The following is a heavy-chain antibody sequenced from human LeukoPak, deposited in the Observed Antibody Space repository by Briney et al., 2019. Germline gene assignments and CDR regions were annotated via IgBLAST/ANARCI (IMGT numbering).Heavy chain of an antibody. J-gene: IGHJ3*02. CDR2: ISGSSSYI. CDR3: ARGGPTGSGSYYGAFDI. D-gene: IGHD1-26*01. V-gene: IGHV3-21*01. Sequence: GGSLRLSCAASGFTFSSNDMSWVRQAPGKGLEWVSSISGSSSYIYYADSVKGRFTISRDNAKNSLYLQMNSLRAEDTAVYYCARGGPTGSGSYYGAFDIWGQGTMVTVSS. CDR1: GFTFSSND.